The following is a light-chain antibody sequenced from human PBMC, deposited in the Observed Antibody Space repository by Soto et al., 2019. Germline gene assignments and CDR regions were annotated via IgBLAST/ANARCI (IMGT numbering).Light chain of an antibody. CDR2: GAS. J-gene: IGKJ5*01. Sequence: EIVLTQSPGNLSLSPGERATLSCRASQSVSSSYLAWYQQKPGQAPRLLIYGASTRATDVPDRFSGSGSGADYTLSISRLEPEDFAVYYCQQYGSSSTFGQGTRLEIK. CDR3: QQYGSSST. CDR1: QSVSSSY. V-gene: IGKV3-20*01.